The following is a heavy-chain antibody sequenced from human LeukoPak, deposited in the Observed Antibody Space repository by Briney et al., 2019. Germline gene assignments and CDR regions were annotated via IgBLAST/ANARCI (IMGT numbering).Heavy chain of an antibody. D-gene: IGHD7-27*01. CDR1: RFTFSTSA. CDR3: VKVKSRPWGSAFDGFDF. V-gene: IGHV3-23*01. Sequence: GGSLRLSCAASRFTFSTSAMSWVRQAPGKGLEWVSSISGSGDNTYYAESVKGRFTISRDNSKNTPYLQMNSLRVEDTAVYYCVKVKSRPWGSAFDGFDFWGQGTMVIVSS. J-gene: IGHJ3*01. CDR2: ISGSGDNT.